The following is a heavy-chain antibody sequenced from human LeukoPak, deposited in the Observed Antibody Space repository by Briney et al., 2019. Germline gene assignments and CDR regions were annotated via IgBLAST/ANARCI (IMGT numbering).Heavy chain of an antibody. CDR1: GGSISSGGYY. CDR2: IYHSGST. V-gene: IGHV4-30-2*01. Sequence: SETLSLTCTVSGGSISSGGYYWSWIRQPPGKGLEWIGYIYHSGSTYYNPSLKSRVTISVDTSKNQFSLKLSSVTAADTAVYYCARDAGPPHMVATVEYYFDYWGQGTLVTVSP. J-gene: IGHJ4*02. D-gene: IGHD5-12*01. CDR3: ARDAGPPHMVATVEYYFDY.